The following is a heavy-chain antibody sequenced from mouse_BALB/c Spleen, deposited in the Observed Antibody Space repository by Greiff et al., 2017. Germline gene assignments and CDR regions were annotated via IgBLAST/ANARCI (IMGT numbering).Heavy chain of an antibody. CDR3: ARGGTDWYFDV. V-gene: IGHV5-6*01. CDR1: GFTFSSYG. Sequence: EVQVVESGGDLVKPGGSLKLSCAASGFTFSSYGMSWVRQTPDKRLEWVATISSGGSYTYYPDSVKGRFTISRDNAKNTLYLQMSSLKSEDTAMYYCARGGTDWYFDVWGAGTTVTVSS. CDR2: ISSGGSYT. D-gene: IGHD3-3*01. J-gene: IGHJ1*01.